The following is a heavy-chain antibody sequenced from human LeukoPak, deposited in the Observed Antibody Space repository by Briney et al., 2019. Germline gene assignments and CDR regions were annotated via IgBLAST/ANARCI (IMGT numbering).Heavy chain of an antibody. CDR2: ISSSSSYI. CDR3: ARERITMVRGVIGNWFDP. Sequence: GGSMRLSCAASGFTFSSYSMNWDRQAPGKGLEWVSSISSSSSYIYYADSVKGRFTISRDNAKNSLYLQMNSLRAEDTSVYYCARERITMVRGVIGNWFDPWGQGTLVTVSS. J-gene: IGHJ5*02. V-gene: IGHV3-21*01. CDR1: GFTFSSYS. D-gene: IGHD3-10*01.